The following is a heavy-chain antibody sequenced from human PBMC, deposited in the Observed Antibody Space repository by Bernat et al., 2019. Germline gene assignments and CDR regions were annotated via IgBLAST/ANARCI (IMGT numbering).Heavy chain of an antibody. CDR3: ARIQPSVERHDAFDI. J-gene: IGHJ3*02. CDR2: IYTGDST. CDR1: GFSVSVNY. V-gene: IGHV3-53*01. D-gene: IGHD1-1*01. Sequence: DVQLVESGGGLFQPGGSLKLSCAASGFSVSVNYMTWVRQAPGWGLEWVSIIYTGDSTYYADSVKGRFTISSDTSKNTLYLQMNSVRVEDTATYFCARIQPSVERHDAFDIWGRGTSVTVSS.